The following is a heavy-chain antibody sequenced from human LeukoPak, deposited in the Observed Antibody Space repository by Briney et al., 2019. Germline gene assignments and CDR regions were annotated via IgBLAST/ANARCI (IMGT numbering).Heavy chain of an antibody. CDR1: GYNFTSYW. V-gene: IGHV5-10-1*01. J-gene: IGHJ4*02. D-gene: IGHD3-22*01. Sequence: GESLRISCKGSGYNFTSYWISWVRQLPGKGLEWMGRIDPSDSYTNYSPSFQGHVTISADKSISTAYLQWSSLKASDTAMYYCASHVGDYYDSSGPKGVDYWGQGTLVTVSS. CDR2: IDPSDSYT. CDR3: ASHVGDYYDSSGPKGVDY.